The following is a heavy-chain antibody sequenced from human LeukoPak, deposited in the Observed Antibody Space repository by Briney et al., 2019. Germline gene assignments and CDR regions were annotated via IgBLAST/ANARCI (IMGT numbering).Heavy chain of an antibody. CDR2: INHSGST. J-gene: IGHJ6*02. CDR3: ARAPQNGMDV. Sequence: SETLSLTCAVYGGSFSGYYWSWIRQPPGKGLEWIGEINHSGSTNYNPSLKSRVTISVDTPKNQFSRKLSSVTAADTAVYYCARAPQNGMDVWGQGTTVTVSS. V-gene: IGHV4-34*01. CDR1: GGSFSGYY.